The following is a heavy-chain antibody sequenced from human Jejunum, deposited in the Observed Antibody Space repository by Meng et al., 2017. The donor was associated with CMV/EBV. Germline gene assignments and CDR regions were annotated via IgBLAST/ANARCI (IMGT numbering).Heavy chain of an antibody. Sequence: EQLVHSRSEWKKPGASCKVSCKASGYTFSTYTINWVRQAHGRGLEWMGWISTNTGTPTYTQGFTGRFVFSLDTSVSTAYLQISSLKAEDTAVYYCARGGNFDPWGQGTLVTVSS. V-gene: IGHV7-4-1*02. CDR1: GYTFSTYT. CDR2: ISTNTGTP. J-gene: IGHJ5*02. D-gene: IGHD2/OR15-2a*01. CDR3: ARGGNFDP.